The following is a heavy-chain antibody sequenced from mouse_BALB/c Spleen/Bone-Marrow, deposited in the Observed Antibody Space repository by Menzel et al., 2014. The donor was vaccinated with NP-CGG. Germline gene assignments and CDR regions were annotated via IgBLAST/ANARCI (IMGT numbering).Heavy chain of an antibody. D-gene: IGHD1-1*01. CDR2: IDPYNGDA. V-gene: IGHV1S135*01. Sequence: VQLQQSGPELVKPGASVKESCKASGYIFTTYNMYWMKQSHGKSLEWIGYIDPYNGDATYNQKFKGKATLTVDKSSSTAYLHLNSLTSEDSAVYYCAKGVVSDYWGQGTTLTVS. CDR1: GYIFTTYN. J-gene: IGHJ2*01. CDR3: AKGVVSDY.